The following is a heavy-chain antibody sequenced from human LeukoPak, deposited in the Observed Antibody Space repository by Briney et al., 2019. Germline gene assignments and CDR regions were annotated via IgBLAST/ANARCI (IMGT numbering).Heavy chain of an antibody. Sequence: PGRSLILSCSASGFTFSSYGMLWVRQAPGTGLEWVAVISYDGSNKYYADSVKGRFTISRDNSKNTLYLQMNSLRAEDTAVYYCAKDVLRAFDIWGQGTMVTVSS. V-gene: IGHV3-30*18. CDR1: GFTFSSYG. CDR2: ISYDGSNK. J-gene: IGHJ3*02. CDR3: AKDVLRAFDI.